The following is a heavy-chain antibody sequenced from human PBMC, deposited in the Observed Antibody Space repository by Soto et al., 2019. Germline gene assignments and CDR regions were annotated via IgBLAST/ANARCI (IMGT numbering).Heavy chain of an antibody. CDR3: AHSDGGYEIIYFDF. Sequence: VSGPTLVNPTQTLTLTCTFSGFSFTTAGVAVGWIRQTPGGALEWLTLIYYNDDRRFSPSLKTRLTITGDTSKNQVVLSLTNVDPGDTATYFCAHSDGGYEIIYFDFWGQGIPFTVSS. CDR1: GFSFTTAGVA. V-gene: IGHV2-5*01. J-gene: IGHJ4*02. D-gene: IGHD5-12*01. CDR2: IYYNDDR.